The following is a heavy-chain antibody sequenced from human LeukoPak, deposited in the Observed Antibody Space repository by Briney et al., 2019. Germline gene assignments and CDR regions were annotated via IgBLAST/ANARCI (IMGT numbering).Heavy chain of an antibody. CDR2: INPKSGGT. D-gene: IGHD3-22*01. V-gene: IGHV1-2*06. CDR1: GYTFTGYY. CDR3: ARGVRYYDSSGYPNFDY. Sequence: ASVKVSCKASGYTFTGYYMHWVRQAPGQGLEWMGRINPKSGGTNYAQKFQGRVTMTRDTSISTAYMELSRLRSDDTAVYYCARGVRYYDSSGYPNFDYWGQGTLVTVSS. J-gene: IGHJ4*02.